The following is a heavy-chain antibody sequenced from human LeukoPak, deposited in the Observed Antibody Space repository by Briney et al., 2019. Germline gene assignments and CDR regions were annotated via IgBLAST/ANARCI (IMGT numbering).Heavy chain of an antibody. V-gene: IGHV3-20*04. Sequence: GGSLRLSCAASGFTFDDYGMSWVRQAPGKGLEWVSGINWNGGSTGYADSVKGRFTISRDNAKNSLYLQMNSLRAEDTALYYCARAPAYCGGDCCWGIDYWGQGTLVTVSS. CDR2: INWNGGST. D-gene: IGHD2-21*02. CDR1: GFTFDDYG. CDR3: ARAPAYCGGDCCWGIDY. J-gene: IGHJ4*02.